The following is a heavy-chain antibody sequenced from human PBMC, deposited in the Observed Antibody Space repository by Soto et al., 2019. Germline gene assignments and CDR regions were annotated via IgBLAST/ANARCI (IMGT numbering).Heavy chain of an antibody. V-gene: IGHV3-23*01. CDR2: ISGTT. Sequence: GGSLRLSCAASGFTFSSHAMSWDRQAPGKGLEWVSAISGTTYYADSVKGRFTASRDDSKNTLFLQMNSLRAEDTAVYYCAKSVGLFWIGYPSDYWGQGTLVTVSS. D-gene: IGHD3-3*01. CDR1: GFTFSSHA. CDR3: AKSVGLFWIGYPSDY. J-gene: IGHJ4*02.